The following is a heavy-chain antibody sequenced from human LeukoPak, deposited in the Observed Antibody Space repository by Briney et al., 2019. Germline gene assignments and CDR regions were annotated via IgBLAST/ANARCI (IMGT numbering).Heavy chain of an antibody. CDR3: ARLDYGSGSRFDY. V-gene: IGHV1-69*01. D-gene: IGHD3-10*01. CDR2: IIPIFGTA. Sequence: VXCKXSGGTXSXYAISWVRQAPGQGLEWMGGIIPIFGTANYAQKFQGRVTITADESTSTAYMELSSLRSEDTAVYYCARLDYGSGSRFDYWGQGTLVTVSS. CDR1: GGTXSXYA. J-gene: IGHJ4*02.